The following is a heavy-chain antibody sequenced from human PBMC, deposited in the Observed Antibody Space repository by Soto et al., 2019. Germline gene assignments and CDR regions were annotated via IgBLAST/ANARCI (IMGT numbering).Heavy chain of an antibody. Sequence: QVQLVQSGGEVKKPGASVKVSCKASGYTFTSHGFSWVRQAPGQGLEWMGWISTYNGKTDYAEKFEGRVTMTADTRTNTSYMEVSGLRSDDTAVYYCARLVTEGVTYREDAFDIWGQGTNVTVSS. CDR2: ISTYNGKT. J-gene: IGHJ3*02. V-gene: IGHV1-18*01. D-gene: IGHD2-21*02. CDR1: GYTFTSHG. CDR3: ARLVTEGVTYREDAFDI.